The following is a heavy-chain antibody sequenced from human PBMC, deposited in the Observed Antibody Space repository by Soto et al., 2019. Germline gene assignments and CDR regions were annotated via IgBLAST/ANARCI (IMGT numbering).Heavy chain of an antibody. CDR2: INHRGSA. V-gene: IGHV4-34*01. CDR1: GGSFSGYY. D-gene: IGHD2-15*01. J-gene: IGHJ4*02. Sequence: PSETLSLTCAVYGGSFSGYYWSWIRQPPGKGLKWIGEINHRGSANYNPSLKSRVTISADTSKNQFSLKLNSVTAADTAVYYCARNHCSGGICYLYFDYWGQGILVTVSS. CDR3: ARNHCSGGICYLYFDY.